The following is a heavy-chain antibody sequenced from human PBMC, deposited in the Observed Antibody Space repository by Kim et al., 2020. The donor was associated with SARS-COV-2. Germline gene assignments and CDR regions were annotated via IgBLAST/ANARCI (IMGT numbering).Heavy chain of an antibody. CDR1: GYTFTSYY. D-gene: IGHD1-7*01. Sequence: ASVKVSCKASGYTFTSYYMHWVRQAPGQGLEWMGIINPSGGSTSYAQKFQGRVTMTRDTSTSTVYMELSSLRSEDTAVYYCARGGPPITGTTYYYYYMDVWGKGTTVTVSS. CDR2: INPSGGST. CDR3: ARGGPPITGTTYYYYYMDV. J-gene: IGHJ6*03. V-gene: IGHV1-46*01.